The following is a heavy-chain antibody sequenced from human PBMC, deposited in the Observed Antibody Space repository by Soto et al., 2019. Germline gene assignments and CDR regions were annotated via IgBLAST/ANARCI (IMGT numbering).Heavy chain of an antibody. CDR2: IYYSGST. V-gene: IGHV4-61*01. J-gene: IGHJ5*02. CDR3: AREAILTGYLNWFDP. Sequence: SETLSLTCTVSGVSVSSGSYYWSWIRQPPGKGLEWIGYIYYSGSTNYNPSLKSRVTISVDTSKNQFSLKLSSVTAADTAVYYCAREAILTGYLNWFDPWGQGTLVTVSS. D-gene: IGHD3-9*01. CDR1: GVSVSSGSYY.